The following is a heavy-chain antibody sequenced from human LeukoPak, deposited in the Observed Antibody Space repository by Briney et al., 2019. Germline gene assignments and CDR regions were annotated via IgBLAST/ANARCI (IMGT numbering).Heavy chain of an antibody. D-gene: IGHD2-8*01. CDR3: AKGESSGVSPFDY. Sequence: LGGSLRLSCAASGFTFSSYAMSWVRQAPGKGLEWVSAISGSGGSTYYADSVKGRFTISRDNSKNTLYLQMNSLRAEDTAVYYCAKGESSGVSPFDYWGQGTLVTISS. J-gene: IGHJ4*02. CDR1: GFTFSSYA. V-gene: IGHV3-23*01. CDR2: ISGSGGST.